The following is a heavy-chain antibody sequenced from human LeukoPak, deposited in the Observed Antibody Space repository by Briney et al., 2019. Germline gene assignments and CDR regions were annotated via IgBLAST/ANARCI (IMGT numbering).Heavy chain of an antibody. CDR2: ISHNGGSK. J-gene: IGHJ4*02. Sequence: GGSLRLSCAASGFTFSSYGMHWVRQAPGKGLEWVASISHNGGSKFYADSVMGRFSISRDSSKNTVHLEMNSLRAEDTAVYYCAKDWAGYWTIDYGGEGTVVSVSS. D-gene: IGHD2-15*01. CDR1: GFTFSSYG. CDR3: AKDWAGYWTIDY. V-gene: IGHV3-30*18.